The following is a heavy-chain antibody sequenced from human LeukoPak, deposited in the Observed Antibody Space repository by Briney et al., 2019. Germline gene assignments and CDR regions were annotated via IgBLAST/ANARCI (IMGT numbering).Heavy chain of an antibody. V-gene: IGHV3-48*03. D-gene: IGHD5-12*01. CDR1: GFTFSSYE. CDR3: ASVDIVATITDY. CDR2: ISSSGHTI. J-gene: IGHJ4*02. Sequence: GGSLRLSCAASGFTFSSYEMNWVRQAPGKGLEWVSYISSSGHTIYYADSVRGRFTISRDNAKNSLFLQMNSLRAEDTAVYYCASVDIVATITDYWGQGTLVTVSS.